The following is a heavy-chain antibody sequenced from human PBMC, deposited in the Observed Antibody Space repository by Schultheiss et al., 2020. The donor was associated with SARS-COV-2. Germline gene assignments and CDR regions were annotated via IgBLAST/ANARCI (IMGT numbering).Heavy chain of an antibody. CDR3: ARDKDGDLDY. Sequence: SETLSLTCTVSGYSISSGYYWSWIRQPAGKGLEWIGYIYYSGSTYYNPSLKSRVTISVDTSKNQFSLKLSSVTAADTAVYYCARDKDGDLDYWGQGTLVTVSS. D-gene: IGHD4-17*01. CDR2: IYYSGST. V-gene: IGHV4-31*03. J-gene: IGHJ4*02. CDR1: GYSISSGYY.